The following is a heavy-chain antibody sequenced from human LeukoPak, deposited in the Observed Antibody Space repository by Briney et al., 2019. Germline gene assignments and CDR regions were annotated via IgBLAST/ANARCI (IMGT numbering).Heavy chain of an antibody. CDR2: IRYDGSNK. D-gene: IGHD2-2*02. CDR3: AKEGYCSSTSCYTRQQLVREYFQH. V-gene: IGHV3-30*02. Sequence: GGSLRLSCAASGFTFSSYGMHWVRQAPGKGLEWVAFIRYDGSNKYYADSVKGRFTISRDNSKNTLYLQMNSLRAEDTAVYYCAKEGYCSSTSCYTRQQLVREYFQHWGQGTLVTVSS. CDR1: GFTFSSYG. J-gene: IGHJ1*01.